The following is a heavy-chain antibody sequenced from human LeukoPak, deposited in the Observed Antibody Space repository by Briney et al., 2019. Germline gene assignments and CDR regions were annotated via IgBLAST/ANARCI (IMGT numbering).Heavy chain of an antibody. J-gene: IGHJ4*02. V-gene: IGHV5-51*01. CDR3: ARRGRGCSSTSCYGDY. CDR2: IYPGDSDT. Sequence: GESLKISCKGSGYSFTSYWIGWVRQMPGKGLEWMGIIYPGDSDTRYSPSFQGQVTISADKSISTAYLQWSSLKASDTAMYYCARRGRGCSSTSCYGDYWGQGTLVTVSS. D-gene: IGHD2-2*01. CDR1: GYSFTSYW.